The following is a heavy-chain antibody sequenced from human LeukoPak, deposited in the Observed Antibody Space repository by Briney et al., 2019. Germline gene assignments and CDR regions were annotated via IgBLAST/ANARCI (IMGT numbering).Heavy chain of an antibody. CDR3: ARVDAGWARTAFDI. CDR2: IYHSGST. CDR1: GGSISSSNW. V-gene: IGHV4-4*02. J-gene: IGHJ3*02. Sequence: SGTLSLTCAVSGGSISSSNWWSWVRQPPGKGLERIGEIYHSGSTNYNPSLKSRVTISVDKSKNQFSLKLSSVTAADTAVYYCARVDAGWARTAFDIWGQGTMVTVSS. D-gene: IGHD6-19*01.